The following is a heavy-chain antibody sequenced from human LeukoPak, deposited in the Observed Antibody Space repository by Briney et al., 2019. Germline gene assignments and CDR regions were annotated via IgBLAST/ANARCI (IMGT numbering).Heavy chain of an antibody. Sequence: GASVKVSCKASGYTFTGYYMHWVRQAPGQGLEWMGWINPNSDGTNYAQKFQGRVTMTRDTSISTAYMELSRLRSDDTAVYYCAGLSPGGLQGYWGQGTLVTVSS. CDR3: AGLSPGGLQGY. D-gene: IGHD5-24*01. V-gene: IGHV1-2*02. CDR2: INPNSDGT. CDR1: GYTFTGYY. J-gene: IGHJ4*02.